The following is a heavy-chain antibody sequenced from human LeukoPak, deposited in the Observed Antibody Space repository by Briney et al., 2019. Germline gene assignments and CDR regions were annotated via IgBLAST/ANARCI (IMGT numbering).Heavy chain of an antibody. J-gene: IGHJ4*02. V-gene: IGHV4-61*02. CDR2: IYTSGST. D-gene: IGHD3-22*01. Sequence: SETLSLTCNVSGGSISSGSYYWSWIRQPAGKGLEWIGRIYTSGSTNYNPSLKSRVTISVDTSKNQFSLKLSSVTAADTAVYYCARVNYYDSSGIDYWGQGTLVTVSS. CDR1: GGSISSGSYY. CDR3: ARVNYYDSSGIDY.